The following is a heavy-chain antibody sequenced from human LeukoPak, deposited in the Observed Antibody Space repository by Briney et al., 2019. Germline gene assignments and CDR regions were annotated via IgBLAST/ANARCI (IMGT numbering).Heavy chain of an antibody. CDR2: IYYSGST. D-gene: IGHD5-18*01. Sequence: SETLSLTCTVSGSPISSYYWSWIRQPPGKGLEWIGYIYYSGSTKYNPSPKSRVTISVDTSKNQFSLNLSSVTAADTAVYYCARDTREDTAMAYFDYWGQGTLVTVSS. CDR3: ARDTREDTAMAYFDY. CDR1: GSPISSYY. J-gene: IGHJ4*02. V-gene: IGHV4-59*01.